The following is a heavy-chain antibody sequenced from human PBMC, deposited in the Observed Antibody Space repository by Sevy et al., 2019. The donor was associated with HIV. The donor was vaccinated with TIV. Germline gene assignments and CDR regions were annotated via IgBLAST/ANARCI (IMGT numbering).Heavy chain of an antibody. V-gene: IGHV3-33*01. CDR1: GFNFSNYA. CDR2: IWYDGSNK. CDR3: ARESREFRFDP. Sequence: GGSLRLSCAASGFNFSNYAMHWLRQAPGKGLEWVALIWYDGSNKNYADSNSMKGRFTISRDNSKNTLYLQMNSLRAEDTAVYYCARESREFRFDPWGQGTLVTVSS. J-gene: IGHJ5*02.